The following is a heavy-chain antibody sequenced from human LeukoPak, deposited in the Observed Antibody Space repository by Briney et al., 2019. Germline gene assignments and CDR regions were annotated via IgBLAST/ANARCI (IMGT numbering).Heavy chain of an antibody. CDR1: GFTFSSYS. J-gene: IGHJ4*02. D-gene: IGHD2-21*01. Sequence: GGSLRLSCAASGFTFSSYSMNWVRQAPGKGLEWVSNIRSSSTTIYYADSVNGRFTISRDNAKNSLYLQMDSLRAEDTGVYYCARGDRGGGGDLYYFDNWGQGILVTVSS. CDR3: ARGDRGGGGDLYYFDN. CDR2: IRSSSTTI. V-gene: IGHV3-48*01.